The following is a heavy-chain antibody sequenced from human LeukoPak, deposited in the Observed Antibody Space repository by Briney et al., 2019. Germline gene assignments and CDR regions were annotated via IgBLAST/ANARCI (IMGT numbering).Heavy chain of an antibody. CDR2: IYSGGST. V-gene: IGHV3-53*01. CDR3: ARGLYYFDTSGYLYY. Sequence: EGSLRLSCAASGFTVSSNYMSWVRQAPGKGLEWVSVIYSGGSTYYADSVKGRFTISRDNSKNTLYLQMNSLRAEDTAVYYCARGLYYFDTSGYLYYWGQGTLVTVSS. CDR1: GFTVSSNY. J-gene: IGHJ4*02. D-gene: IGHD3-22*01.